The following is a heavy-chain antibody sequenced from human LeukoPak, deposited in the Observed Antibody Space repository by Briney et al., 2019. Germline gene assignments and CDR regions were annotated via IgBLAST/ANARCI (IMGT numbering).Heavy chain of an antibody. D-gene: IGHD3-22*01. CDR2: IYYSGST. J-gene: IGHJ4*02. V-gene: IGHV4-59*01. CDR3: ARQGSGYSPFDY. Sequence: PSETLSLTCSVSGGSISSYYWSWIRQPPGRGLEWIGYIYYSGSTNYNPSLKSRVTISVGTSKNQFSLELSSVTTADTAVYYCARQGSGYSPFDYWGQGTLVTVSS. CDR1: GGSISSYY.